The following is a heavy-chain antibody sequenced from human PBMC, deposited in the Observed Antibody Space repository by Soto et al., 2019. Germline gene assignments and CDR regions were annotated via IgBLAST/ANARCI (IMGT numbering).Heavy chain of an antibody. D-gene: IGHD2-8*01. Sequence: ASVKVSCKVSGYTLTELSMHWVRQAPGKGLEWMGGFDPEDGETIYAQKFQGRVTMTEDTSTDTAYMELSSLRSEDTAVYYCAILSMLGDYHYLLAVCGQGTSVPGSS. CDR3: AILSMLGDYHYLLAV. CDR1: GYTLTELS. CDR2: FDPEDGET. V-gene: IGHV1-24*01. J-gene: IGHJ6*02.